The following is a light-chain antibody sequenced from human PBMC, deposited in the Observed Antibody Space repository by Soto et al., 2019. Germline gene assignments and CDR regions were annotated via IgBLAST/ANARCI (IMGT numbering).Light chain of an antibody. CDR3: SSYATGTTPLYL. J-gene: IGLJ1*01. Sequence: QSALTQPAAVSGSPGQSITISCTGSSSDIGDYNFVSWYQQHPGKAPKLIISEVSHRPSGVSNRFSGSKSGNTASLTISGLQADDEADYYCSSYATGTTPLYLFGTGTKLTVL. CDR1: SSDIGDYNF. CDR2: EVS. V-gene: IGLV2-14*01.